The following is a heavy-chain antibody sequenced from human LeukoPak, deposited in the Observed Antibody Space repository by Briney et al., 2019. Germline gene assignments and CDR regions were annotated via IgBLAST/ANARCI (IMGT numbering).Heavy chain of an antibody. CDR2: INPNSGGT. J-gene: IGHJ3*02. Sequence: SVKVSCKTSGYTFTGYYLHWVRQAPGQGLEWMGWINPNSGGTNYAQNFQGRVTMTRDTSISTAYMEFSRLRSDDTAVYYCARGTVYYYDSNDYYDGDAFDIWGQGTMVTVSS. CDR1: GYTFTGYY. CDR3: ARGTVYYYDSNDYYDGDAFDI. D-gene: IGHD3-22*01. V-gene: IGHV1-2*02.